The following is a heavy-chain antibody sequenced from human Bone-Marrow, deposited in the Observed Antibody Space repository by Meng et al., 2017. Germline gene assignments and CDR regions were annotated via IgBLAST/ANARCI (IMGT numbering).Heavy chain of an antibody. CDR1: GFTLRNHW. J-gene: IGHJ3*02. V-gene: IGHV3-74*01. D-gene: IGHD3-22*01. CDR3: ARDNYDTQGSLAFDI. CDR2: IKSDGSST. Sequence: GESLKISCAASGFTLRNHWMHRVRQAPGKGLEWVSRIKSDGSSTSYVDSVKGRFTISRDNTKNTLYLQMNSLKSEDTAVYYCARDNYDTQGSLAFDIWGQGTMVTVSS.